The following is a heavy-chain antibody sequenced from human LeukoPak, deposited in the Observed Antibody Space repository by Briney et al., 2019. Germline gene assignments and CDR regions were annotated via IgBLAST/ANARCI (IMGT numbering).Heavy chain of an antibody. V-gene: IGHV4-59*01. J-gene: IGHJ4*02. CDR2: IYYIGST. CDR1: GGSISSYY. D-gene: IGHD4-17*01. CDR3: ARSDPANPEGNGYGAMEFDY. Sequence: SETLSLTCTVSGGSISSYYWSWIRQPPGKGLKGIGYIYYIGSTNYNPSLKSRVTISVDTSKNQFSLKLSSVTAADTAVYYCARSDPANPEGNGYGAMEFDYWGQGTLVTVSS.